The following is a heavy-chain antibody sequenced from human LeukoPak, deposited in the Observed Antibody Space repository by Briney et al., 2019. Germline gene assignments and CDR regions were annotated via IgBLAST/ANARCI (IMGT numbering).Heavy chain of an antibody. Sequence: PSETLSLTCAVYGGSFSGYYWSWIRQPPGKGLEWIGEINHSGSTNYNPSLKSRVTISVDTSKNQFSLKLSSVTAADTAVYYCARGTTMVRGVIYNYYYGMDVWGKGTTVTVSS. CDR3: ARGTTMVRGVIYNYYYGMDV. J-gene: IGHJ6*04. D-gene: IGHD3-10*01. V-gene: IGHV4-34*01. CDR1: GGSFSGYY. CDR2: INHSGST.